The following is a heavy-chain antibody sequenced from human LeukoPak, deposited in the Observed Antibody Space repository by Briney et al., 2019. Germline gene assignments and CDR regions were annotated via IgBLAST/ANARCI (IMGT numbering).Heavy chain of an antibody. CDR2: ISGSGRST. CDR3: AKGRGTRVYNWFDT. CDR1: GFTFNTSA. Sequence: GGSLRLFCAGSGFTFNTSAMSWVRQAPGKGLEWVSAISGSGRSTYYTDSVRGRFTISRDNSKNTLYLQMNSLRAEDTAVYFCAKGRGTRVYNWFDTWGQGILVTVSS. J-gene: IGHJ5*02. D-gene: IGHD1-26*01. V-gene: IGHV3-23*01.